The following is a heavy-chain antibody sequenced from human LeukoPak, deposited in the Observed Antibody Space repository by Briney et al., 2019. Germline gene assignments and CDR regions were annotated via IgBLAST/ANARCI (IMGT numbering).Heavy chain of an antibody. CDR2: IYYSGST. J-gene: IGHJ4*02. CDR1: GGSISSYY. Sequence: PSETLFLTCTVSGGSISSYYWSWIRQPPGRGLEWIGYIYYSGSTNYNPSLKSRVTISVDTSKNQFSLKLSSVTAADTAVYYCARDSVATTNWGQGTLVTVSS. D-gene: IGHD5-12*01. CDR3: ARDSVATTN. V-gene: IGHV4-59*01.